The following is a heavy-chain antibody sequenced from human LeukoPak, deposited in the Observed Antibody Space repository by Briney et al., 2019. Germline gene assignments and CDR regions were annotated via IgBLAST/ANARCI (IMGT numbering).Heavy chain of an antibody. CDR1: GFTFSSYAM. J-gene: IGHJ1*01. D-gene: IGHD2-15*01. CDR2: IYHSGST. Sequence: GSLRLSCAASGFTFSSYAMSWVRQPPGKGLEWIGEIYHSGSTNYNPSLKSRVTISVDKSKNQFSLKLSSVTAADTAVYYCARDLGGTQHWGQGTLVTVSS. V-gene: IGHV4-4*02. CDR3: ARDLGGTQH.